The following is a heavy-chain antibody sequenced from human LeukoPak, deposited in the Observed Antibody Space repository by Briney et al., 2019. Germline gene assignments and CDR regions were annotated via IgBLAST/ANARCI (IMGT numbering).Heavy chain of an antibody. J-gene: IGHJ1*01. CDR2: IYYSGST. D-gene: IGHD3-16*02. CDR1: GGSISPYY. V-gene: IGHV4-39*07. CDR3: ARGGVIVNLQH. Sequence: SETLSLTCAVSGGSISPYYWGWIRQPPGKGLEWIGSIYYSGSTYYNLSLKSRVTISLDTSKNQFSLKLTSVTAADTAVYYCARGGVIVNLQHWGQGTLVTVSS.